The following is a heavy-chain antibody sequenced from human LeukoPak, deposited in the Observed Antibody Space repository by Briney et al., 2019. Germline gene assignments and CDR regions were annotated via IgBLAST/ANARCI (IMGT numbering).Heavy chain of an antibody. J-gene: IGHJ3*02. CDR1: GGSISSSSYY. D-gene: IGHD2-8*01. Sequence: PSETLSLTCTVSGGSISSSSYYWGWIRQPPGKGLEWIGSIYYSGSTYYNPSLKSRVTISVDTSKNQFSLKLSSVTAADTAVYYCARRLNGAFDIWGQGTMVTVSS. CDR2: IYYSGST. V-gene: IGHV4-39*07. CDR3: ARRLNGAFDI.